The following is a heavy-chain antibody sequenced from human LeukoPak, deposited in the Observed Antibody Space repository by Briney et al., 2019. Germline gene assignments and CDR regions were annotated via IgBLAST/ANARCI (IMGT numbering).Heavy chain of an antibody. CDR1: GFTFSSYS. V-gene: IGHV3-7*04. Sequence: GGSLRLSCAASGFTFSSYSMTWVRQAPGKGLEWVANIKQDGSKKSYVDSVKGRFTISRDNAKNSLYLQMNSLRAEDTAIYYCTRVGYIDEGIDYWGQGTLVTVSS. D-gene: IGHD5-24*01. CDR2: IKQDGSKK. CDR3: TRVGYIDEGIDY. J-gene: IGHJ4*02.